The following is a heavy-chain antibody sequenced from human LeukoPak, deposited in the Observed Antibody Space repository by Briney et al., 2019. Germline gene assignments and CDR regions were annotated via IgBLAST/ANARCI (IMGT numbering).Heavy chain of an antibody. CDR3: ARTYYYDSSGYYSGYYFDY. CDR2: IYYSGNT. D-gene: IGHD3-22*01. V-gene: IGHV4-39*01. CDR1: GCSISSSSYY. Sequence: SETLSLTCTVSGCSISSSSYYWVWIRQPPGKGLECIVSIYYSGNTYYNPSLKSRVTISVDTSKNQFSLKLSSVTAADTAVYYCARTYYYDSSGYYSGYYFDYWGQGTLVTVSS. J-gene: IGHJ4*02.